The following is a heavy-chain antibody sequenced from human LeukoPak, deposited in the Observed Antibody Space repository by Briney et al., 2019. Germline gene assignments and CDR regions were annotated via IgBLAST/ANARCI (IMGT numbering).Heavy chain of an antibody. CDR2: IYSGGNT. Sequence: SGGSLRLSCAASGFSVSNTYMSWVRQAPGKGLEWVSIIYSGGNTYYADSVKGRFTISRDNSKNTLYLQMNRLRPEDTAVYYCASGGRSGGDTYGVFDPWGQGTLVTVSS. V-gene: IGHV3-53*01. CDR1: GFSVSNTY. CDR3: ASGGRSGGDTYGVFDP. J-gene: IGHJ5*02. D-gene: IGHD5-18*01.